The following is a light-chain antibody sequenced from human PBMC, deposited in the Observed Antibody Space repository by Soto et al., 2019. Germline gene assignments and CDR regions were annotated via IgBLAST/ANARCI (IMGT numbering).Light chain of an antibody. Sequence: VLTQSPDTLSLSPGERATLSCRASQSVRNNYLAWYQQKPGQAPRFLIYDASSRATGIPDRFSGSGSGTDFTLTISRLEPEDFAVYYCQQYGSTPLTFGGGTKVDIK. V-gene: IGKV3-20*01. CDR1: QSVRNNY. CDR2: DAS. J-gene: IGKJ4*01. CDR3: QQYGSTPLT.